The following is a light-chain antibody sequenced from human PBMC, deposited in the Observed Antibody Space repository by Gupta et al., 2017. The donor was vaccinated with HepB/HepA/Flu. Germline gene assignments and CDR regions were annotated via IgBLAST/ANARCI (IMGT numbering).Light chain of an antibody. CDR2: LSS. V-gene: IGKV1-39*01. J-gene: IGKJ1*01. Sequence: DIQMPQSPSSLSASVGDRVIITCRTTHDISRYLNWYQQRPGQAPKLLIYLSSCLQKGVPSRFSGSGSGTDFTLTISSRQPEDFATYFCQQSYNSPWTFGLGTKVEIK. CDR3: QQSYNSPWT. CDR1: HDISRY.